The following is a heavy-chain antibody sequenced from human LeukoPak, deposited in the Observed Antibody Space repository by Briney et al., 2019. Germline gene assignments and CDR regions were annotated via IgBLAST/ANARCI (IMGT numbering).Heavy chain of an antibody. J-gene: IGHJ4*02. Sequence: GGSLRLSCAASGFTFSDYYMSWIRQAPGKGLEWVSYISSSGSTIYYADSVKGRFTISRDNAKNSLYLQMNSLRAEDTAVYYCARDPPPPQLLFVDYWGQGTLVTVSS. CDR1: GFTFSDYY. V-gene: IGHV3-11*01. CDR2: ISSSGSTI. D-gene: IGHD2-2*01. CDR3: ARDPPPPQLLFVDY.